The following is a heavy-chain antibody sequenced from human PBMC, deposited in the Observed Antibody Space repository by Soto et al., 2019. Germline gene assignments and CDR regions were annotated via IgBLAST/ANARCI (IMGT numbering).Heavy chain of an antibody. CDR3: ARDAPKHYGDYEAPMGDY. CDR2: IIPIFGTA. Sequence: QVQLVQSGAEVKKPGSSVKVSCKASGGTFSSYAISWVRQAPGQGLEWMGGIIPIFGTANYAQKFQGRVTITADESTSTAYMDLSSLRSEDTAVYYCARDAPKHYGDYEAPMGDYGGQGTLVTVSS. CDR1: GGTFSSYA. V-gene: IGHV1-69*01. J-gene: IGHJ4*02. D-gene: IGHD4-17*01.